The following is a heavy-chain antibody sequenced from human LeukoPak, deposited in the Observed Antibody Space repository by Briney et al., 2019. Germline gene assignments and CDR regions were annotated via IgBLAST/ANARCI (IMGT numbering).Heavy chain of an antibody. CDR2: ISSDGTYT. D-gene: IGHD3-16*01. Sequence: GGSLILSCAASGFTFSSHLMHWVRQAPGKGLVWVSRISSDGTYTNYADSVRGRFTISRDNAKNSLYLQMSNLRAEDTAVYFCARGGGLDVWGQGATVTVSS. J-gene: IGHJ6*02. V-gene: IGHV3-74*01. CDR1: GFTFSSHL. CDR3: ARGGGLDV.